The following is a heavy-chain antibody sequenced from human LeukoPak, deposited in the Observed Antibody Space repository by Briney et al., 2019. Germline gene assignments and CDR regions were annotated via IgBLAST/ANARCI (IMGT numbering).Heavy chain of an antibody. D-gene: IGHD2-2*01. Sequence: PGGSLRLSCAASGFTFSSYAMNWVRQAPGKGLEWVSSISSSSSYIYYADSVKGRFTISRDNAKNSLYLQMNSLRAEDTAVYYCAGATKERSRYCSSTSCKYPFDYWGQGTLVTVSS. CDR1: GFTFSSYA. CDR2: ISSSSSYI. J-gene: IGHJ4*02. CDR3: AGATKERSRYCSSTSCKYPFDY. V-gene: IGHV3-21*01.